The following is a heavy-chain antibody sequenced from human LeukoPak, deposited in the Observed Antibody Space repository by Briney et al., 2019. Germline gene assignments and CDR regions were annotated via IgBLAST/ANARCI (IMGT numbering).Heavy chain of an antibody. CDR3: ARGGSSGWYEDYYYYMDV. V-gene: IGHV1-69*13. Sequence: ASVKVSCKASGDTFSSYVISWVRQAPGQGLEWMGGIIPIFGTANYAQKFQGRVTITADESTSTVYMEMSSLRSEDTAVYYCARGGSSGWYEDYYYYMDVWGKGTTVTISS. CDR1: GDTFSSYV. J-gene: IGHJ6*03. D-gene: IGHD6-19*01. CDR2: IIPIFGTA.